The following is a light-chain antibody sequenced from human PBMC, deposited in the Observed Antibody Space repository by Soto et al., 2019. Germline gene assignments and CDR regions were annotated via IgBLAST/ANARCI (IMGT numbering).Light chain of an antibody. V-gene: IGLV2-18*01. CDR1: TSDIDNYDS. CDR2: DVN. CDR3: SLYTSNGSLI. Sequence: QSALTQPPSVSGSPGQSVTISCTGTTSDIDNYDSVSWYQQAPGTAPKLIIYDVNNRPSGAPDRFSGSTSGNTASLTISRLQAEDETDYFCSLYTSNGSLIFGPGTXLTVL. J-gene: IGLJ1*01.